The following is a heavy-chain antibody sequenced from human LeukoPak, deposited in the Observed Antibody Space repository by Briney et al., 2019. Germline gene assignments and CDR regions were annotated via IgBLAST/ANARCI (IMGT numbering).Heavy chain of an antibody. CDR1: GITLSNYG. D-gene: IGHD3-22*01. CDR2: ISGSGGGT. Sequence: GGSLRLSCAVSGITLSNYGMSWVRQAPGKGLEWVAGISGSGGGTKYADSVKGRFTISRDNPKNTLYLQMNSLRAEDTAMYFCAKRGVVIRVILVGFHKEAYYFDSWGQGALVTVSS. V-gene: IGHV3-23*01. J-gene: IGHJ4*02. CDR3: AKRGVVIRVILVGFHKEAYYFDS.